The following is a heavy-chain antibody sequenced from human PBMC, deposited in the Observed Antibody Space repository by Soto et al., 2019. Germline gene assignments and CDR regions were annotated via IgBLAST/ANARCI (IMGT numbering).Heavy chain of an antibody. V-gene: IGHV4-39*01. CDR2: FYYSEST. CDR1: GGSITSNSYY. D-gene: IGHD4-17*01. CDR3: ARRSTVTYDY. J-gene: IGHJ4*02. Sequence: QLQLQESGPELVKPSETLSLTCTVSGGSITSNSYYWGWIRQPPGKGLEWIGSFYYSESTYFTPSLKSRVTISVDTSKNQFSLKLSAVTAADTAVYYCARRSTVTYDYWGQGILVTVSS.